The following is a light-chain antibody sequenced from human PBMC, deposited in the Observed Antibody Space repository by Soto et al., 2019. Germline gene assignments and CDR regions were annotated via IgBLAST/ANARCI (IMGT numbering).Light chain of an antibody. Sequence: DVQLTQSPSFLSASVGDRLTITCRASQGINSYLAWYQQKPGKAPQLLIYTASTLQSGVPSRFSGSASGTEFTLTISSLQPEDFVTYYCQQLNSYPLTFGGGTKVEI. CDR2: TAS. J-gene: IGKJ4*01. V-gene: IGKV1-9*01. CDR1: QGINSY. CDR3: QQLNSYPLT.